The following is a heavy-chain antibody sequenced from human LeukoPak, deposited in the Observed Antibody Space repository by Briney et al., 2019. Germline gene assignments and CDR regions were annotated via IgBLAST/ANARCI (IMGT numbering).Heavy chain of an antibody. CDR1: GFTVNNNY. J-gene: IGHJ3*02. CDR2: IYSGGNA. V-gene: IGHV3-53*01. CDR3: ANGHYYDSSGYRHDAFDI. Sequence: GGSLRLSCAASGFTVNNNYMRWVRQPPGRGLEWVSLIYSGGNAYYADSVKGRFTISRDNSKNTLYLQVESLRAEDTAVYYCANGHYYDSSGYRHDAFDIWGQGTMVTVSS. D-gene: IGHD3-22*01.